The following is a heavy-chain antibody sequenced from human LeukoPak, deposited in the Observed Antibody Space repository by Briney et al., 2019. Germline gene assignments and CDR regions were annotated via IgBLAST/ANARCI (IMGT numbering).Heavy chain of an antibody. Sequence: GGSLRLSCAASGFTFSSYGMNWVRQAPGKGLEWVSAISTRGDITYYADSVKGRFTISRDNSKNTLYLQMNSLRAEDTAVYYCARDAAAAIEYFQHWGQGTLVTVSS. CDR3: ARDAAAAIEYFQH. V-gene: IGHV3-23*01. J-gene: IGHJ1*01. D-gene: IGHD6-13*01. CDR2: ISTRGDIT. CDR1: GFTFSSYG.